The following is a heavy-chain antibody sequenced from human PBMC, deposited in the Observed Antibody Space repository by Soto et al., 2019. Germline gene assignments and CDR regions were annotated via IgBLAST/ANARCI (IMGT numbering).Heavy chain of an antibody. CDR3: ARGYWPQH. D-gene: IGHD2-8*02. CDR2: IKQDGSEK. J-gene: IGHJ1*01. Sequence: GGSLRLSCAASGFTFNTYWMSWVRQAPGKGLEWVAHIKQDGSEKYYVDSVKGRFTISRDNAKNSLYLQMNSLRAEDTAVYYCARGYWPQHWGQRTPVTVSS. V-gene: IGHV3-7*01. CDR1: GFTFNTYW.